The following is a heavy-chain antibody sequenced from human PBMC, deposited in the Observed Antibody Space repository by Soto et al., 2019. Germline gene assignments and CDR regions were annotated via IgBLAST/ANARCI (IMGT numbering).Heavy chain of an antibody. J-gene: IGHJ3*02. D-gene: IGHD6-19*01. V-gene: IGHV3-48*02. Sequence: EVQLVESGGGLVQPGGSLRLSCAASGFTFSIFSMSWVRQARGKGLEWISYVNAAANDIYYTDSVRGRFTISRDNAKNSLYLQMNSLRDDDTAVYYCVRDRMWEQWLGPHDAFEIWGQGTMVTVS. CDR3: VRDRMWEQWLGPHDAFEI. CDR2: VNAAANDI. CDR1: GFTFSIFS.